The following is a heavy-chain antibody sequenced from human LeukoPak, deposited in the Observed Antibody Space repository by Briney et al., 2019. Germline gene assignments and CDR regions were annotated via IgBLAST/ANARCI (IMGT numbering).Heavy chain of an antibody. J-gene: IGHJ4*02. CDR2: IYYSGST. CDR3: ARVLYSSGWYFDY. D-gene: IGHD6-19*01. Sequence: PSETLSLTCAVSGYSISSGYYWGWIRQPPGKGLEWIGSIYYSGSTYYNPSLKSRVTISVDTSKNQFSLKLSSVTAADTAVYYCARVLYSSGWYFDYWGQGTLVTVSS. CDR1: GYSISSGYY. V-gene: IGHV4-38-2*01.